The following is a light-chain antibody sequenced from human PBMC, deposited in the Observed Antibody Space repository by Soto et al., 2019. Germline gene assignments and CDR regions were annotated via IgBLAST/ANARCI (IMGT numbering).Light chain of an antibody. CDR2: DVT. CDR3: AAWDGSLRGRV. Sequence: QSVLTQPHSVSGSPGQSVAISCTGTNSDVGYYDYVSWYQQHPGKAPKLIISDVTKRPSGVPARFSGSKSGNTASLTISGLQAEDEADYYCAAWDGSLRGRVFGGGTKLTVL. V-gene: IGLV2-11*01. J-gene: IGLJ3*02. CDR1: NSDVGYYDY.